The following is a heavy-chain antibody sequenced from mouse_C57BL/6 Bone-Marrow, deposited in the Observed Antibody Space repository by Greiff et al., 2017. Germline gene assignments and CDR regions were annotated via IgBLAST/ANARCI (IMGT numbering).Heavy chain of an antibody. CDR3: AREGYYGSSDY. V-gene: IGHV1-81*01. CDR1: GYTFTSYG. J-gene: IGHJ2*01. D-gene: IGHD1-1*01. Sequence: VQLQQSGAELARPGASVKLSCKASGYTFTSYGISWVQQSTGQGLEWIGVIYPRSGNSSYNEKFKGKGTLTADKSSSTAYSELRSLTYEDSAVNFCAREGYYGSSDYWGQGTTLTVSS. CDR2: IYPRSGNS.